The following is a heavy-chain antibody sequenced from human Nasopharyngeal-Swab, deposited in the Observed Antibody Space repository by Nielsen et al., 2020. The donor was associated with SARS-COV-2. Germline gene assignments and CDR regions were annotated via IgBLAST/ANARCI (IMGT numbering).Heavy chain of an antibody. CDR1: GFPFSSYG. CDR3: AGGQGTVTTYYYYGMDV. J-gene: IGHJ6*02. D-gene: IGHD4-17*01. CDR2: IWYDGSNK. V-gene: IGHV3-33*01. Sequence: LKISCAASGFPFSSYGMHWVRQAPGKGLEWVAVIWYDGSNKYYADSVKGRFTISRDNSKNTLYLQMNSLRAEDTAVYYCAGGQGTVTTYYYYGMDVWGQGTTVTVSS.